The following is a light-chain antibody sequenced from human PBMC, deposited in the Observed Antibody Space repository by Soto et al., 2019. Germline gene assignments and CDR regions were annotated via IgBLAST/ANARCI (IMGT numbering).Light chain of an antibody. CDR2: GAA. CDR1: QTITNY. V-gene: IGKV1-39*01. CDR3: QQTYNTPPWT. Sequence: DIQMTQSPSSLSASLGDTATITCRASQTITNYLNWYQQKPGQAPDLLIYGAANLQSGVPSRFSGSGSGTDFTLTISGLQPEDFATYYCQQTYNTPPWTFGQGTKLEIK. J-gene: IGKJ2*02.